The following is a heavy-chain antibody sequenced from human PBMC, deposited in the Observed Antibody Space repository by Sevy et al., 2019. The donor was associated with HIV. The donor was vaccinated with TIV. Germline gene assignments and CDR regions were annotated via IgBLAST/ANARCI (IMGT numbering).Heavy chain of an antibody. CDR2: ISYDGSRT. V-gene: IGHV3-30*04. J-gene: IGHJ5*01. CDR1: GFTFSDYT. D-gene: IGHD3-16*01. Sequence: GGSLRLSCAASGFTFSDYTIHWVRQAPGKGLEWVSVISYDGSRTSYADSVKGRFTISRDNSKNTLFLQMNSLRAEDTAVYYCTRCLGLMGWFDSWGQGTLVTASS. CDR3: TRCLGLMGWFDS.